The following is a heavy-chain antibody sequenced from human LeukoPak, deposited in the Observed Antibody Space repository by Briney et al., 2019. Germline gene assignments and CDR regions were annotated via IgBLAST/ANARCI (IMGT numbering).Heavy chain of an antibody. Sequence: KPGGSLRLSCAASGFTFSTYVMSWVRQAPGKGLEWVGLIKSKTDGETAEYAAPVKGRFTVSRDDSKHTLYLQMSSLKSEDTALYYCTTGYSGAGHDGYWGQGTLVTVSS. CDR3: TTGYSGAGHDGY. D-gene: IGHD4-11*01. CDR1: GFTFSTYV. J-gene: IGHJ1*01. CDR2: IKSKTDGETA. V-gene: IGHV3-15*01.